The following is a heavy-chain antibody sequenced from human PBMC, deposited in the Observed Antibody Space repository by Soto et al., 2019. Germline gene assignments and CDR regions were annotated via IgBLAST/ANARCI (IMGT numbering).Heavy chain of an antibody. D-gene: IGHD2-2*01. CDR1: GFTFSNYA. V-gene: IGHV3-23*01. CDR2: ICCDGGNK. Sequence: GGSQRLSYAASGFTFSNYAMSWVRQAPGKGLEWVAVICCDGGNKYYADSVKGRFTISRDNSKNTLYLQMNSLRAEDTAVYYCAKTGGSTSWKAGYYYYGMDVWGQGTTVTVSS. CDR3: AKTGGSTSWKAGYYYYGMDV. J-gene: IGHJ6*02.